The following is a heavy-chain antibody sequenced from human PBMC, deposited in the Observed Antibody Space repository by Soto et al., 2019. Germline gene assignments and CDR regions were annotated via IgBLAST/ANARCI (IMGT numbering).Heavy chain of an antibody. V-gene: IGHV4-39*01. CDR3: ARAPGIAAAATRTYYYYGMDV. D-gene: IGHD6-13*01. CDR1: GRCISSSHYY. CDR2: IYYSGST. J-gene: IGHJ6*02. Sequence: SETLRRTCSGAGRCISSSHYYWRWLRHRAGEGLEWIGSIYYSGSTYYNPSLKSRVTISVDTSQNQFSLKLSSVTAADTAVYYCARAPGIAAAATRTYYYYGMDVWGQGTTVT.